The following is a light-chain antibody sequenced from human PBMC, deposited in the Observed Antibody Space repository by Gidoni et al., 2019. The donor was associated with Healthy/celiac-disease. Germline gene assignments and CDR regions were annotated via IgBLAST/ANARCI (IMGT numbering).Light chain of an antibody. V-gene: IGLV2-14*03. Sequence: QSALTQPASVSGSPVQSITISCTGTSSHVGGYNYVSWYQQHPGKAPKLMIYDVSNRPSGVSNRFSGSKSGNTASLTISGLQAEDEADYYCSSYTSSSTYVVFGGGTKLTVL. CDR2: DVS. CDR1: SSHVGGYNY. CDR3: SSYTSSSTYVV. J-gene: IGLJ2*01.